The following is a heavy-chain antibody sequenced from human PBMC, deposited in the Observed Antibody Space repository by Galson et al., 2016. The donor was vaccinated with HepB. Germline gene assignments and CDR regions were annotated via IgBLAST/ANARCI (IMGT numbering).Heavy chain of an antibody. Sequence: ETLSLTCTVSGGSISSYYWSWIRQPPGKGLEGIGYIYYSGSTTYNPSLKSRVTISVDTSKNQFSLRLSSVTAADTAMYYCARHWPCSATCSDAFDIWGQGTMVTVSS. CDR2: IYYSGST. D-gene: IGHD2-2*01. J-gene: IGHJ3*02. CDR1: GGSISSYY. CDR3: ARHWPCSATCSDAFDI. V-gene: IGHV4-59*08.